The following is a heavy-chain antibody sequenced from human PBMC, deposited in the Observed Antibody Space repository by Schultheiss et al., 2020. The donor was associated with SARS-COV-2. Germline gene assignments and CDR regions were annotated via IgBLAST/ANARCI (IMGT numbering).Heavy chain of an antibody. D-gene: IGHD3-3*01. CDR2: INHSGST. CDR3: AREHYSDFWGGYSGQDY. V-gene: IGHV4-34*01. CDR1: GGSISSYY. Sequence: SETLSLTCTVSGGSISSYYWSWIRQPPGKGLEWIGEINHSGSTNYNPSLQSRVTISVDTSKNQFSLKLSSVTAADTAVYYCAREHYSDFWGGYSGQDYWGQGALVTVSS. J-gene: IGHJ4*02.